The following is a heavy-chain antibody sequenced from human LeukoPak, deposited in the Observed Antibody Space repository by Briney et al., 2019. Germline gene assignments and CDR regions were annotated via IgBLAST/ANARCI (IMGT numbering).Heavy chain of an antibody. Sequence: GGSLRLSCAASGFTVSSNYMSWVRQAPGKGLEWVSVTYSGGSTYYADSVKGRFTISRDNSKNTLYLQMNSLRAEDTAVYYCARDDYGDGYYYYGMDVWGQGTTVTVSS. J-gene: IGHJ6*02. CDR1: GFTVSSNY. CDR3: ARDDYGDGYYYYGMDV. V-gene: IGHV3-53*01. D-gene: IGHD4-17*01. CDR2: TYSGGST.